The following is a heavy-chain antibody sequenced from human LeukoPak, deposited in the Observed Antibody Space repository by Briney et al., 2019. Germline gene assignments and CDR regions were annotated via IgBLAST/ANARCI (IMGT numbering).Heavy chain of an antibody. D-gene: IGHD3-3*01. CDR1: GFIFSNYG. CDR2: IAGSGSSTI. J-gene: IGHJ3*02. Sequence: TGGSLRLSCAASGFIFSNYGMNWVRQAPGKGLEWISYIAGSGSSTIYYADSVKGRLTISRDNRKNSLFLQMNSLRAEDTGVYYCARDRGRFLEWPDAFDIWGQGTMVTVSS. CDR3: ARDRGRFLEWPDAFDI. V-gene: IGHV3-48*04.